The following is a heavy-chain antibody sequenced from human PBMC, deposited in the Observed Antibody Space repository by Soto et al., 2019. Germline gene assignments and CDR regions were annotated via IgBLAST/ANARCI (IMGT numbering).Heavy chain of an antibody. V-gene: IGHV3-53*01. CDR3: ARDQVASVYPEYVQH. CDR1: GFTVSSNY. Sequence: EVQLVESGGGLIQPGGSLRLSCAASGFTVSSNYMSWVRQAPGKGLEWVSVIYSGGSTYYADSVKGRFTISRDNSKNTLALQMNSLRAADTDVYYCARDQVASVYPEYVQHWGQGTLVTVSS. J-gene: IGHJ1*01. D-gene: IGHD2-15*01. CDR2: IYSGGST.